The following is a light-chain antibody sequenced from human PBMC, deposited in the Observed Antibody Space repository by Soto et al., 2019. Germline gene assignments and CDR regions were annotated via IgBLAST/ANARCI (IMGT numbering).Light chain of an antibody. J-gene: IGKJ5*01. CDR1: QSVSSSY. V-gene: IGKV3-20*01. CDR3: QQYGSSPLVT. CDR2: CAS. Sequence: VVLTQSPGTLSLSPGERATLSCRASQSVSSSYLAWYQQKPGQSPRLLIYCASSRATGIPDRFSGSGSGTDFTLTISRLETEDFAVYYCQQYGSSPLVTFGQGTRLEIK.